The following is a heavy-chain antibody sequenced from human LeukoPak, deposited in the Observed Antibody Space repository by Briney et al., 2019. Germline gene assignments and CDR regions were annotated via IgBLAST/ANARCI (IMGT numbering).Heavy chain of an antibody. CDR2: IILIFGKA. CDR3: FGTHDSSGYYYGQPFDY. Sequence: ALTVSCKASGGSFSSYAISWVRQAPGQGLEWMGEIILIFGKANYEQKFQGRVTITTDESTSTAYMELSSLRSGDTAVYYCFGTHDSSGYYYGQPFDYWGQGTLVTVSS. J-gene: IGHJ4*02. V-gene: IGHV1-69*05. CDR1: GGSFSSYA. D-gene: IGHD3-22*01.